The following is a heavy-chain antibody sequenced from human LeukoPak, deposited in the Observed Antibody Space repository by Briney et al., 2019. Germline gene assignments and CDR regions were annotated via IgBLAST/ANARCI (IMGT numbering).Heavy chain of an antibody. Sequence: SVKVSCKASGGTFSSYAISWVRQAPGQGLEWMGGITPIFGTANYAQKFRGRVTITTDESTSTAYMELSSLRSEDTAVYYCARFGADYYDSSGYPTDDYWGQGTLVTVSS. V-gene: IGHV1-69*05. CDR1: GGTFSSYA. J-gene: IGHJ4*02. D-gene: IGHD3-22*01. CDR3: ARFGADYYDSSGYPTDDY. CDR2: ITPIFGTA.